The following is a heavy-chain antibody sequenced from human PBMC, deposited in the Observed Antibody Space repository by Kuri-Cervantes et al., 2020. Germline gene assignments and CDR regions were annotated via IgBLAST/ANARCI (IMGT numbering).Heavy chain of an antibody. D-gene: IGHD1-26*01. Sequence: SETLSLTCTVSGGSISSSSYYWGWIRQPPGKGLEWIGEINHSGSTNYNPSLKSRVTISVDTSKNQFSLKLSSVTAADTAVYSCARVEKWELVDPTGHDAFDIWGQGTMVTVSS. CDR1: GGSISSSSYY. CDR3: ARVEKWELVDPTGHDAFDI. CDR2: INHSGST. V-gene: IGHV4-39*07. J-gene: IGHJ3*02.